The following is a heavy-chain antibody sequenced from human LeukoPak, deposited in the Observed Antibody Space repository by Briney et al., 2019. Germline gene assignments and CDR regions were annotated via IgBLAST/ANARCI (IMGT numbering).Heavy chain of an antibody. V-gene: IGHV4-34*01. Sequence: SETLSLTCAVYGGSFSGYYWSRIRQPPGKGLEWIGEINHSGSTNYNPSLKSRVTISVDTSKNQFSLKLSSVTAADTAVYYCARGPRTPHPFKGGGGYVTFDYWGQGTLVTVSS. J-gene: IGHJ4*02. CDR3: ARGPRTPHPFKGGGGYVTFDY. D-gene: IGHD5-12*01. CDR1: GGSFSGYY. CDR2: INHSGST.